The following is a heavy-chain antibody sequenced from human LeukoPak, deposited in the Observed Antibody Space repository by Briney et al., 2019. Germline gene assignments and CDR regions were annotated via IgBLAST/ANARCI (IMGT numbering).Heavy chain of an antibody. CDR3: ARDRHGTSGDYLY. J-gene: IGHJ4*02. CDR1: GYTFTGYY. CDR2: INANNGDT. D-gene: IGHD3-22*01. Sequence: ASVKVSCKASGYTFTGYYMHWVRQAPGQGLEWMGWINANNGDTNQPQKFQGRVTMTRDTSISTAYMELSRLRSDDTALYYCARDRHGTSGDYLYWGQGTLVTVSS. V-gene: IGHV1-2*02.